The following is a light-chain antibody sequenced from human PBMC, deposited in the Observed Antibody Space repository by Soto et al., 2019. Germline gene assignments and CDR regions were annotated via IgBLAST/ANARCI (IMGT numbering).Light chain of an antibody. CDR3: QQYDNWPQT. V-gene: IGKV3-20*01. J-gene: IGKJ1*01. CDR2: DAS. Sequence: EIVLTQSPGTLSLSPGQRATLSCRASQSVISSYLAWYQQKPGQAPRLLIYDASKRATGIPARFSGRGSGTEFTLTISSLQSVDFAVYYCQQYDNWPQTFGQGTKVDIK. CDR1: QSVISSY.